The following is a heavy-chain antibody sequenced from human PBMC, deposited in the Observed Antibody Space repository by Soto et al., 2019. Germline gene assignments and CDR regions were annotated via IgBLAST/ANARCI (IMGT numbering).Heavy chain of an antibody. D-gene: IGHD6-13*01. V-gene: IGHV3-23*01. CDR1: GFTFSIYD. Sequence: GGSLRLSCAASGFTFSIYDMSWVRQAPGKGLEWVSLISSSGALTYYADSVKGRFTVSRDNSKNTLYLQMSSLRAEDAAIYFCAKYISRPGTRQFDYWGQGTLVTVSS. J-gene: IGHJ4*02. CDR3: AKYISRPGTRQFDY. CDR2: ISSSGALT.